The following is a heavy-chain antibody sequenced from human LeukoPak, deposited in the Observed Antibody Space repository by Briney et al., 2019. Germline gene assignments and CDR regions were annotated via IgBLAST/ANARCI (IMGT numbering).Heavy chain of an antibody. J-gene: IGHJ6*04. CDR3: AKSTRAVMAMMDV. CDR2: ISSRSTYI. Sequence: GGSLRLSCAASGFTFSSYSMTWVRQAPGKGLEWVSSISSRSTYIYHADSVKGRFTISRDNAKNSLFLQMNSLRAEDTAVYFCAKSTRAVMAMMDVWGKGTTVTVSS. V-gene: IGHV3-21*01. CDR1: GFTFSSYS. D-gene: IGHD3-16*01.